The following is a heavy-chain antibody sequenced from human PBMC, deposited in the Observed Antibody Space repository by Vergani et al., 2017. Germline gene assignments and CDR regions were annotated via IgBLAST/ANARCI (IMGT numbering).Heavy chain of an antibody. J-gene: IGHJ4*02. CDR1: GFTFTSSA. Sequence: QMQLVQSWPEVKKPGTSVKVSCKASGFTFTSSAVQWVRQARGQRLEWIGWIFVGSGNTNYAQKFQERVTITRDMSTSTAYMELSSLRSEDTAVYYCAADRTSDYKRDYWGQGTLVTVSS. CDR2: IFVGSGNT. CDR3: AADRTSDYKRDY. V-gene: IGHV1-58*01. D-gene: IGHD4-17*01.